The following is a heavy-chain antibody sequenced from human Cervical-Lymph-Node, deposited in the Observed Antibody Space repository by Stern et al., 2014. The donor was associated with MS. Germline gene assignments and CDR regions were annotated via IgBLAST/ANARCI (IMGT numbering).Heavy chain of an antibody. J-gene: IGHJ6*02. CDR3: ATVESSASSRSV. CDR2: IIPMFGSP. CDR1: GGTFSTFA. V-gene: IGHV1-69*01. Sequence: VQLVESGAEVKKPGSSVKVSCTASGGTFSTFAFNWVRQAPGEGLEWMAGIIPMFGSPKYAQKFQGRVTITADETTSTAYMELSSLRSADTAVYYCATVESSASSRSVWGQGTTVTVSS. D-gene: IGHD1-26*01.